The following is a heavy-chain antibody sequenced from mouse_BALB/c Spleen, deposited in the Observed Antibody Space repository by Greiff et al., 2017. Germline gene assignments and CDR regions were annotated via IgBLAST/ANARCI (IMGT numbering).Heavy chain of an antibody. J-gene: IGHJ4*01. V-gene: IGHV1-14*01. CDR1: GYTFTSYV. D-gene: IGHD2-4*01. Sequence: EVKLQQSGPELVKPGASVKMSCKASGYTFTSYVMHWVKQKPGQGLEWIGYINPYNDGTKYNEKFKGKATLTSDKSSSTAYMELSSLTSEDSAVYYCARGPYDYDEESYGAMDYWGQGTSVTVSS. CDR2: INPYNDGT. CDR3: ARGPYDYDEESYGAMDY.